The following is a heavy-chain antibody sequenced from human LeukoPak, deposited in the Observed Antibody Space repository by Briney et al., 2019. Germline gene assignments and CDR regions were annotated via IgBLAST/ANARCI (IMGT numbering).Heavy chain of an antibody. V-gene: IGHV3-11*04. CDR3: AKDKQYCSSTSCYRSGAFDI. D-gene: IGHD2-2*01. CDR1: GFTFSDYY. Sequence: GGSLRLSCAASGFTFSDYYMSWIRQAPGKGLEWVSYVSSSGSTIYYADSVKGRFTISRDNSKNTLYLQMNSLRAEDTAVYYCAKDKQYCSSTSCYRSGAFDIWGQGTMVTVSS. CDR2: VSSSGSTI. J-gene: IGHJ3*02.